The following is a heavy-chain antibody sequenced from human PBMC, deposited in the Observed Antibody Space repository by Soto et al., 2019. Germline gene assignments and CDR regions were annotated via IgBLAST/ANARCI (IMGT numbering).Heavy chain of an antibody. CDR1: GFTFSRHA. Sequence: EVQLLESGGGLVQPGGSLRLSCAASGFTFSRHAMSWVRQAPGKGLEWVSAISGGGDSAYHADSVKGRFTISRDNSKKPLFLQMNSLRGEDTAVYYCAKAGGSPWDYGMDVWGQGTTVTVSS. CDR3: AKAGGSPWDYGMDV. CDR2: ISGGGDSA. D-gene: IGHD2-15*01. V-gene: IGHV3-23*01. J-gene: IGHJ6*02.